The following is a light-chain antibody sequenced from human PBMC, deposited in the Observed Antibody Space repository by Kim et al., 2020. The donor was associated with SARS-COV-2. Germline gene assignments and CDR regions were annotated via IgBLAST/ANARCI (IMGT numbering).Light chain of an antibody. CDR2: TAS. Sequence: ASVGDRVTIACRASQSISSHLSWYQQKPGKAPKLLIYTASSLQSGVPSRFSGSGSGTDFTLTISSLQPEDFATYYCQQSYSTPRTFGQGTKVDIK. CDR1: QSISSH. J-gene: IGKJ1*01. V-gene: IGKV1-39*01. CDR3: QQSYSTPRT.